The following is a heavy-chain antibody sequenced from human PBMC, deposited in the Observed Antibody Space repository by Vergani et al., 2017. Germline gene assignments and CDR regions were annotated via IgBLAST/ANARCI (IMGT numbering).Heavy chain of an antibody. CDR1: GYTFTGYY. V-gene: IGHV1-2*02. J-gene: IGHJ4*02. CDR3: ARENCSSTSCYFDY. Sequence: QVQLVQSGAEVKKPGASVKVSCKASGYTFTGYYMHWVRQAPGQGLEWMGWINPNSGGTSYAQKFQGRVTMTRDTSISTAYMELSRLRSDDTAVYYCARENCSSTSCYFDYWGQGTLVTVSS. D-gene: IGHD2-2*01. CDR2: INPNSGGT.